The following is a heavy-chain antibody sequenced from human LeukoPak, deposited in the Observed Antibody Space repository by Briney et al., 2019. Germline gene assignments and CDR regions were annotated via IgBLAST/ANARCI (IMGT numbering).Heavy chain of an antibody. CDR1: GYTFTGYY. CDR2: INPNSGGT. D-gene: IGHD4-17*01. J-gene: IGHJ5*02. Sequence: ASVKVSCKASGYTFTGYYMHWVRQAPGQGLEWMGWINPNSGGTNYAQKFQGRVTMTRDTSISTAYMELSRLRSDDTAVYYCARDLVTTLGEVSYWFDPWGQGTLVTVSS. CDR3: ARDLVTTLGEVSYWFDP. V-gene: IGHV1-2*02.